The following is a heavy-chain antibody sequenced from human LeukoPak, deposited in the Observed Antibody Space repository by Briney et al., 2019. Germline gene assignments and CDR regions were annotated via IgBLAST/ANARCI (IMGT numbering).Heavy chain of an antibody. CDR3: ARGYCSGGSCLLDY. D-gene: IGHD2-15*01. V-gene: IGHV3-48*03. CDR2: ISSSGSTI. CDR1: GFSFSSYE. Sequence: GGSLRLSCAASGFSFSSYEMNWVRQAPGKGLEWVSYISSSGSTIYYADSVKGRFTISRDNAKNSLYLQMNSLRAEDTAVYYCARGYCSGGSCLLDYWGQGTLVTVSS. J-gene: IGHJ4*02.